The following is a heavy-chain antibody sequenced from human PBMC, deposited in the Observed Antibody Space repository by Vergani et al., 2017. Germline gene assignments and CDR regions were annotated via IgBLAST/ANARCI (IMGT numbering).Heavy chain of an antibody. CDR3: ARIRRRGRMGYGILDF. Sequence: QVTLKESSPALVKPTQTLTLTCTFSGFSLTTVAMCVSWIRQPPGKALEWLALIDWNDNKYFNTSLKTRHTISKDASKNQVVLTMTNMDPVYTATYYCARIRRRGRMGYGILDFWGQGIMVTVAS. CDR2: IDWNDNK. D-gene: IGHD4-17*01. V-gene: IGHV2-70*01. J-gene: IGHJ4*02. CDR1: GFSLTTVAMC.